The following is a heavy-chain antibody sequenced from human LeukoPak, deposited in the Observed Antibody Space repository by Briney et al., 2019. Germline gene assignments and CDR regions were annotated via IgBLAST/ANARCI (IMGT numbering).Heavy chain of an antibody. CDR3: ARGVFN. CDR1: GLSFSNSW. V-gene: IGHV3-23*01. D-gene: IGHD3-10*01. Sequence: GGSLRLSCAASGLSFSNSWMTWVRQAPGKGLEWVSAISGSGGSTYYADSVKGRFTISRDNSKNTLYLQMNSLRVEDTAVYYCARGVFNWGQGTLVTVSS. CDR2: ISGSGGST. J-gene: IGHJ4*02.